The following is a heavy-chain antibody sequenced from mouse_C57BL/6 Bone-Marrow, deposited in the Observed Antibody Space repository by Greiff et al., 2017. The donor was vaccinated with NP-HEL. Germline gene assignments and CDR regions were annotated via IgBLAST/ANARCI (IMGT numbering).Heavy chain of an antibody. D-gene: IGHD2-4*01. CDR1: GYTFTDYY. CDR3: ARGGLRRGFAY. J-gene: IGHJ3*01. Sequence: VQLQQSGAELVRPGASVKLSCKASGYTFTDYYINWVKQRPGQGLEWIARIYPGSGNTYYNEKFKGKAPLTAEKSSSTAYMQLSSLTSEDSAVYFCARGGLRRGFAYWGQGTLVTVSA. CDR2: IYPGSGNT. V-gene: IGHV1-76*01.